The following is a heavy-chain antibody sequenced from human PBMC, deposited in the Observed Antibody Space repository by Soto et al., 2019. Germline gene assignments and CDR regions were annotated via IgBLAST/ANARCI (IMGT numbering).Heavy chain of an antibody. CDR2: IYPGDSDT. J-gene: IGHJ6*02. CDR3: ARHMEYCSSTSCYDHYYYDGMDV. CDR1: GYSFTSYW. Sequence: GESLKISCKGSGYSFTSYWIGWVRQIPWKGLEWMGIIYPGDSDTRYSPSFQGQVTISADKSISTAYLQWSSLKASDTAMYYCARHMEYCSSTSCYDHYYYDGMDVWGQGTTVTVSS. D-gene: IGHD2-2*01. V-gene: IGHV5-51*01.